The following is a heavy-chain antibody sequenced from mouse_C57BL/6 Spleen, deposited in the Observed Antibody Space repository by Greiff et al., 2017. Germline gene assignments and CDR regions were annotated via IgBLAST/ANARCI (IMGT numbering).Heavy chain of an antibody. CDR3: ANIGKIFDYGRDY. Sequence: QVQLQQPGAELVRPGTSVKLSCKASGYTFTSYWMHWVKQRPGQGLEWIGVIDPSDSYTNYNQKFKGKATLTVDTSSSTSYMQRSSLTSEDSDVYYCANIGKIFDYGRDYWGQGTSVTVSS. J-gene: IGHJ4*01. V-gene: IGHV1-59*01. D-gene: IGHD2-4*01. CDR2: IDPSDSYT. CDR1: GYTFTSYW.